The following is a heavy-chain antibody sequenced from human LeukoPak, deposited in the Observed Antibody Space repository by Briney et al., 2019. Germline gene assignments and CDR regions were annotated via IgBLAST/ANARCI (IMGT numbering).Heavy chain of an antibody. D-gene: IGHD2-2*01. V-gene: IGHV1-18*01. J-gene: IGHJ4*02. CDR1: GYTFTSYG. Sequence: GASVKVSCKATGYTFTSYGITWVRQAPGQGLEWMGWISAYNGNTNYAQKFQGRVTMTTDTSTSTAYMELRSLRSDDTAVYYCARDCDTSTSCYVVFDFWGQGTLVTVSS. CDR2: ISAYNGNT. CDR3: ARDCDTSTSCYVVFDF.